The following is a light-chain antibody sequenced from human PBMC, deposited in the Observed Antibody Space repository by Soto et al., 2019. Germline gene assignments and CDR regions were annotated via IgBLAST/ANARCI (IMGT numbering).Light chain of an antibody. CDR1: SSNIGARYD. J-gene: IGLJ2*01. CDR3: QSYDSSLRGSV. V-gene: IGLV1-40*01. Sequence: QSVLTQPPSVSGAPGQRVTISCTGSSSNIGARYDVHWYQQLPGTAPKLLIYVNNNRPSGVPDRFSGSKSGTSASLAITGLQAEDEADYYCQSYDSSLRGSVFGGGTKVTVL. CDR2: VNN.